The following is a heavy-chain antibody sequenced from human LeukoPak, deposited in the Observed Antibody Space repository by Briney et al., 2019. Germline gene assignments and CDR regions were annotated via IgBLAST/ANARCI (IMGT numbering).Heavy chain of an antibody. Sequence: SETLSLTCTVSGGSISSYYWSWVRQPAGKGLERIGRIYTSGSTNYNPSLKSRVTMSVDTSKNQFSLKLSSVTAADTAVYYCARNGIVTDAFDIWGQGTMVTVSS. D-gene: IGHD3-22*01. CDR2: IYTSGST. J-gene: IGHJ3*02. CDR1: GGSISSYY. CDR3: ARNGIVTDAFDI. V-gene: IGHV4-4*07.